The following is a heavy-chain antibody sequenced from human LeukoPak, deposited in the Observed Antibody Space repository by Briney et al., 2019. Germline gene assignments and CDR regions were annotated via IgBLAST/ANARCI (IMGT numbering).Heavy chain of an antibody. CDR1: GGSISSGGYY. J-gene: IGHJ4*02. CDR2: IYYSGST. CDR3: ARYYYGSGSYFDY. D-gene: IGHD3-10*01. Sequence: SETLSLTCTVSGGSISSGGYYWSWIRQHPGKGLEWIGYIYYSGSTYYNPSLKSRVTISVDTTKNQFSLKLSSVTAADTAVYYCARYYYGSGSYFDYWGQGTLVTVSS. V-gene: IGHV4-31*03.